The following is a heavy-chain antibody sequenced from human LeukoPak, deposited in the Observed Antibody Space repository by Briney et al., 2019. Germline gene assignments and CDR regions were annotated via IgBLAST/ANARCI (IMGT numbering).Heavy chain of an antibody. CDR2: IKPSNGDT. CDR3: ASPPLSSAMYYAH. J-gene: IGHJ4*02. Sequence: ASVTVSCKASGYNFSGHYMHWVRQAPGQGLEWMGWIKPSNGDTKYAQNFQGRVTMTRDTSISTAYMELSSLRSDDTAVYYCASPPLSSAMYYAHWGQGTLVTVSS. D-gene: IGHD1-26*01. CDR1: GYNFSGHY. V-gene: IGHV1-2*02.